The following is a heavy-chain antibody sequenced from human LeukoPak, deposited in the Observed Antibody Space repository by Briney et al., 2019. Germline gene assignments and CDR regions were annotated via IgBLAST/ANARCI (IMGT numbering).Heavy chain of an antibody. CDR3: ARRGYHDSSGYDY. D-gene: IGHD3-22*01. CDR1: GFTFSSYA. V-gene: IGHV3-21*06. CDR2: ISGRSADI. Sequence: GGSLRLSCAASGFTFSSYAMNWVRQAPGKGLEWVSSISGRSADIYYADSVKGRFTISRDNAKNSVFLQMNILRVEDTAIYYCARRGYHDSSGYDYWGQGTPVTVSS. J-gene: IGHJ4*02.